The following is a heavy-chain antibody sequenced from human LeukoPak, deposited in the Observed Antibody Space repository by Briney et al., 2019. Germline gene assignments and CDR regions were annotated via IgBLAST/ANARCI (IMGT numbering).Heavy chain of an antibody. CDR1: GYSFNTYW. Sequence: GESLKISCKGSGYSFNTYWIGWVRQMPRKGLEWMGIIYPGDSDTKYSPSFQGQVTISADKSISTAYLQWSSLKASDTAMYYCATPSDNDSYYFDYWGQGTLVTVSS. V-gene: IGHV5-51*01. D-gene: IGHD3-3*01. CDR2: IYPGDSDT. J-gene: IGHJ4*02. CDR3: ATPSDNDSYYFDY.